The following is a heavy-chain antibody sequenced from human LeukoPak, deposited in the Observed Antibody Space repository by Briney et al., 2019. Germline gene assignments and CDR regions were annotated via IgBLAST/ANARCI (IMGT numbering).Heavy chain of an antibody. V-gene: IGHV4-59*08. CDR2: IYYSGST. J-gene: IGHJ4*02. Sequence: SETLSLTCAVSGGSISSYYWSWIRQPPGKGLEWIGYIYYSGSTNYNPSLKSRVTISVDTSKNQFSLKLSSVTAADTAVYYCARHPSYYDFWSGYYYFVYWGQGTLVTVSS. D-gene: IGHD3-3*01. CDR1: GGSISSYY. CDR3: ARHPSYYDFWSGYYYFVY.